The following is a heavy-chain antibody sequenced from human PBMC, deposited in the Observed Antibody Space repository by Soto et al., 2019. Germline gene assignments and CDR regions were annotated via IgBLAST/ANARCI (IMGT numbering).Heavy chain of an antibody. CDR1: GYTFTNYA. CDR2: ISAYNGNT. V-gene: IGHV1-18*01. Sequence: ASVKVSCKTSGYTFTNYAISWVRQAPGQGLEWVGWISAYNGNTNYAQKLQGRVTMTTDTSTSTDYMELSSLRSEDTAVYYCARGVIQLDSDFDYWGQGTLVTVSS. D-gene: IGHD5-18*01. J-gene: IGHJ4*02. CDR3: ARGVIQLDSDFDY.